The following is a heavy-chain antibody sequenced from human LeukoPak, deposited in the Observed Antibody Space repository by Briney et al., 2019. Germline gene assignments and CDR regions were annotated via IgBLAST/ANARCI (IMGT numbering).Heavy chain of an antibody. J-gene: IGHJ3*02. CDR1: GGSISSDDYC. CDR2: IYYSGST. Sequence: SETLSLTCSVSGGSISSDDYCWNWIRQHPGKGLESIGYIYYSGSTYYNPSLKSRVALSVDTSKNQFSLKLSSLTAADTAVYYCAKSREEIRGLDAFDIWGQGTMVTVSS. CDR3: AKSREEIRGLDAFDI. V-gene: IGHV4-31*03. D-gene: IGHD5-24*01.